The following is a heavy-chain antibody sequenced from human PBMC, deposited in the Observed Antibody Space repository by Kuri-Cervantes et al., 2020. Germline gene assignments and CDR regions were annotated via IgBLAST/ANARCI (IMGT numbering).Heavy chain of an antibody. J-gene: IGHJ3*02. CDR1: GFTFSDYS. CDR2: ITGSGGTM. Sequence: GESLKISCAASGFTFSDYSMTWIRQAPGKGLEWVSYITGSGGTMYYADSVKGRFTISRDNSKNTLYLQMNSLRAEDTAVYYCAKGVTTVTTVAFDIWGQGTMVTVSS. CDR3: AKGVTTVTTVAFDI. D-gene: IGHD4-17*01. V-gene: IGHV3-11*01.